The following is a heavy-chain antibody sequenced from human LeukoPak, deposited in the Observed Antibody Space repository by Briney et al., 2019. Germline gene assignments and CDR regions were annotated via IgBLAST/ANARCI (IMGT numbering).Heavy chain of an antibody. D-gene: IGHD3-10*01. CDR1: GFTFSSCA. CDR2: ISGSGGST. CDR3: AKHRMVRGVITDYYFDY. Sequence: GGSLRLSCAASGFTFSSCAMSWVRQAPGKGLEWVSVISGSGGSTYYADSVKGRFTISRDNSKNTLYLQMNSLRAEDTAVYYCAKHRMVRGVITDYYFDYWGQGTLVTVSS. V-gene: IGHV3-23*01. J-gene: IGHJ4*02.